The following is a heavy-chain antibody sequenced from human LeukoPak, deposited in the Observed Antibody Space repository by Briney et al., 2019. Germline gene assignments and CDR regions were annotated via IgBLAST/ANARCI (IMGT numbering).Heavy chain of an antibody. CDR1: GFTFSSYA. V-gene: IGHV3-30*04. CDR3: ARDGEWYSSGWYQIDY. Sequence: GRSLRLSCAASGFTFSSYAMHWVRQAPGKGLEWVAVISYDGSNKYYADSVKGRFTISRDNSKNTLYLQMNSLRAEDTAVYCCARDGEWYSSGWYQIDYWGQGTLVTVSS. D-gene: IGHD6-19*01. J-gene: IGHJ4*02. CDR2: ISYDGSNK.